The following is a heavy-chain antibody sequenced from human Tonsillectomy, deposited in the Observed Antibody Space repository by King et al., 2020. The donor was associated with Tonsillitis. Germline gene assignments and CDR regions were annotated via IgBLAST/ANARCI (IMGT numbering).Heavy chain of an antibody. J-gene: IGHJ6*02. CDR2: TYYRSKWYN. CDR1: GDSVSSNSAA. V-gene: IGHV6-1*01. D-gene: IGHD6-13*01. Sequence: VQLQQSGPGLVKPSQTLSLTCAISGDSVSSNSAAWNWIRQSPSRGLEWLGRTYYRSKWYNDYAVSVKSRITINPDTSKNQFSLQLNSVTPEDTAVYYCAREEDSSIWYENFYYYGMDVWGQGTTVTVSS. CDR3: AREEDSSIWYENFYYYGMDV.